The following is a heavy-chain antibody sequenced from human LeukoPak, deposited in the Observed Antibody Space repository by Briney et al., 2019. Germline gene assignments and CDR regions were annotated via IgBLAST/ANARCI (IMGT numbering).Heavy chain of an antibody. CDR2: ITWNSGSI. Sequence: GGSLGLSCVASGFTFDNYAMHWVRQAPGKGLEWVSGITWNSGSIAYADSVKGRFTISRDNAKNSLYLQMNSLRAEDVALYYCTRSTGWYNYFDYWGQGTLVTVSS. CDR1: GFTFDNYA. D-gene: IGHD6-19*01. J-gene: IGHJ4*02. V-gene: IGHV3-9*03. CDR3: TRSTGWYNYFDY.